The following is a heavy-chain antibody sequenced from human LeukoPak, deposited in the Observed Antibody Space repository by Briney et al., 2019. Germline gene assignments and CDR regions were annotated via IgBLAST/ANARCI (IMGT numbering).Heavy chain of an antibody. V-gene: IGHV3-23*01. CDR1: GFTFTNYA. CDR3: AKVVITANYYFDH. CDR2: ISGSGGSS. J-gene: IGHJ4*02. D-gene: IGHD3-22*01. Sequence: GGSLRLSCAASGFTFTNYAMTWVRQVPGKGLEWVSHISGSGGSSYHVDSVKGRFTISRDNSKSTLYLQMNSLRAEDTAVYYCAKVVITANYYFDHWGQGTLVSVSS.